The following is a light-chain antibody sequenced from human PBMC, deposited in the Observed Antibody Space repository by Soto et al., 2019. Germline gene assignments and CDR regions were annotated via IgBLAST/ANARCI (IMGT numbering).Light chain of an antibody. J-gene: IGLJ2*01. CDR1: SGRIATYY. CDR3: QSYDITVI. CDR2: EDN. Sequence: NFMLTQPNSVSASPGETVTISCTSSSGRIATYYVQWYQKRPGSAHTTVIYEDNQRPSGVPGRFSGSIDRSSNSGALTISGLETEDEADYYCQSYDITVIFGEGTKPTVL. V-gene: IGLV6-57*04.